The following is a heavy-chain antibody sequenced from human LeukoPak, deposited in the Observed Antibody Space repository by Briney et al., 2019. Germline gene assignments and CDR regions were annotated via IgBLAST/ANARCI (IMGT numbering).Heavy chain of an antibody. J-gene: IGHJ4*02. Sequence: PGGSLRLSCAASGFTFINAWMTWVRQAPGKGLEWIGRIKSKTNGGTTDYATPVKGRFTFSRDDSKSTLYLQMDSLKTEDTAVYYCTLPWGSGSYYDYWGQGTLVTVSS. CDR1: GFTFINAW. V-gene: IGHV3-15*01. D-gene: IGHD3-10*01. CDR2: IKSKTNGGTT. CDR3: TLPWGSGSYYDY.